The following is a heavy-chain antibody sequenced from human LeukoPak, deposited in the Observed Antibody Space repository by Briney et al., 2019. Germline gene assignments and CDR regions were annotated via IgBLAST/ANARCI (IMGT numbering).Heavy chain of an antibody. CDR3: ARVLPITPYFDY. CDR2: IYHSERT. V-gene: IGHV4-38-2*02. Sequence: SETLSLTCTVSGYSINNGFYWGWIRQPPGKGLEWIGSIYHSERTHYNPSLKSRVTISVDTSKNQFSLKLSSVTAAGTAVYYCARVLPITPYFDYWGQGTLVTVSS. CDR1: GYSINNGFY. J-gene: IGHJ4*02. D-gene: IGHD1-20*01.